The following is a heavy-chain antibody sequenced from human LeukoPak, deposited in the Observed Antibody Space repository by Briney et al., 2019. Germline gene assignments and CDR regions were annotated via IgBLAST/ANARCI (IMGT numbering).Heavy chain of an antibody. CDR3: ATKSPRTHYGDYEGAFDI. CDR2: IIPIFGTA. Sequence: SVKVSCKASGGTFSSYAISWVRQARGQGLEWMGGIIPIFGTANYAQKFQGRVTITADESTSTAYMELSSLRSEDTAVYYCATKSPRTHYGDYEGAFDIWGQGTMVTVSS. CDR1: GGTFSSYA. D-gene: IGHD4-17*01. J-gene: IGHJ3*02. V-gene: IGHV1-69*13.